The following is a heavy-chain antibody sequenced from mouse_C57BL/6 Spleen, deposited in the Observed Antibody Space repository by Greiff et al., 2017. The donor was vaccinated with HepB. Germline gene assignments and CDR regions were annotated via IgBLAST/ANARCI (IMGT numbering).Heavy chain of an antibody. CDR2: ISDGGSYT. J-gene: IGHJ1*03. CDR1: GFTFSSYA. CDR3: ARDYYGSRYFDV. D-gene: IGHD1-1*01. V-gene: IGHV5-4*01. Sequence: EVQVVESGGGLVKPGGSLKLSCAASGFTFSSYAMSWVRQTPEKRLGWVATISDGGSYTYYPDNVKGRFTISRDNAKNNLYLQMSHLKSEDTAMYYCARDYYGSRYFDVWGTGTTVTVSS.